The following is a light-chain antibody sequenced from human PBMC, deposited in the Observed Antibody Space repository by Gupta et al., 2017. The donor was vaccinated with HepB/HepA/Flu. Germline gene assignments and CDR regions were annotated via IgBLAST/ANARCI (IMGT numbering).Light chain of an antibody. J-gene: IGKJ2*01. CDR2: KAS. Sequence: DIQMTQSPSTLSASVGDRVTITCRASQSISSWLAWYQQKPGKAPKLLIYKASSLESGVPSRFSGSGSGKEFTLTISSRQPDDFATYYCQQYNSYSGYTFGQGTKLEIK. V-gene: IGKV1-5*03. CDR3: QQYNSYSGYT. CDR1: QSISSW.